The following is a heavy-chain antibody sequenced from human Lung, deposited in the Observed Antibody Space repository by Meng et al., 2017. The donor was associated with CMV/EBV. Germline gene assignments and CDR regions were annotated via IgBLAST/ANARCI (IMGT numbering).Heavy chain of an antibody. J-gene: IGHJ4*02. D-gene: IGHD1-14*01. CDR2: VVYSGTT. Sequence: RLRRPGPGLLLPLETLSLPFSGSGGSISSRSYDWALIRQPPGEGLEWIASVVYSGTTYYTSSLKSRVSISVDTSKNQFSLKLSSVTAADTAGYYCARHHHSPTFDYWGQGTLVTVSS. V-gene: IGHV4-39*01. CDR1: GGSISSRSYD. CDR3: ARHHHSPTFDY.